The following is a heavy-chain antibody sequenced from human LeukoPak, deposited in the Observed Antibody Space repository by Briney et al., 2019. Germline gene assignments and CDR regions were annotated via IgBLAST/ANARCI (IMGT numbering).Heavy chain of an antibody. V-gene: IGHV4-34*01. CDR2: IYYSGST. CDR1: GGSFSGYY. D-gene: IGHD2-15*01. J-gene: IGHJ6*02. Sequence: PSETLSLTCAVYGGSFSGYYWSWIRQPPGKGLEWIGSIYYSGSTYYNPSLKSRVTISVDTSKNQFSLKLSSVTAADTAVYYCARLLIDASNYYYGMDVWGQGTTVTVSS. CDR3: ARLLIDASNYYYGMDV.